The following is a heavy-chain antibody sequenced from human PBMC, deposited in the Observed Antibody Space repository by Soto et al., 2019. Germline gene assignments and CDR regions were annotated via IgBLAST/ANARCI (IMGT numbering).Heavy chain of an antibody. CDR2: ISSSSSYI. Sequence: GGSLRLSCAASGFTFSSYSMNWVRQAPGKGLEWVSSISSSSSYIYYADSVKGRFTISRDNAKNSLYLQMNSLRAEDTAVYYCARGGGIAAAGIDRWGQGTMVTVS. CDR3: ARGGGIAAAGIDR. V-gene: IGHV3-21*01. J-gene: IGHJ4*02. D-gene: IGHD6-13*01. CDR1: GFTFSSYS.